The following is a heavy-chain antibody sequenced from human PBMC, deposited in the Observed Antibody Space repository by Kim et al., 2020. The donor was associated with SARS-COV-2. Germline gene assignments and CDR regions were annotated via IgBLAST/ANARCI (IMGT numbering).Heavy chain of an antibody. CDR1: GFTFSSYD. J-gene: IGHJ4*02. CDR3: ARGGLYYDILTGYHNYYFDY. Sequence: GGSLRLSCAASGFTFSSYDMHWVRQATGKGLEWVSAIGTAGDTYYPGSVKGRFTISRENAKNSLYLQMNSLRAGDTAVYYCARGGLYYDILTGYHNYYFDYWGPGTLVTVSS. D-gene: IGHD3-9*01. V-gene: IGHV3-13*01. CDR2: IGTAGDT.